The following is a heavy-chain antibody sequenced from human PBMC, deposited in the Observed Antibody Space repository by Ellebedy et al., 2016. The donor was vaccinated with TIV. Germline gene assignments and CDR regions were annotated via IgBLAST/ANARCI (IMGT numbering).Heavy chain of an antibody. CDR2: IYYSGSP. CDR3: ARVGQQPVREDGVNDAFDI. V-gene: IGHV4-59*01. CDR1: GGSISSYY. D-gene: IGHD6-13*01. J-gene: IGHJ3*02. Sequence: MPSETLSLTCTVSGGSISSYYWSWNRQPPGKGLEWIGYIYYSGSPTYNPSLRSRVTISVDTSKNQFSLKLSSVTDADTAVYYCARVGQQPVREDGVNDAFDIWGQGTMVTVSS.